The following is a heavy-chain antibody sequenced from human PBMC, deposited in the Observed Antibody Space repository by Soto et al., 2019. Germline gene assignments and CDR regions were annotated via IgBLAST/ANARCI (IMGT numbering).Heavy chain of an antibody. V-gene: IGHV4-39*07. D-gene: IGHD3-22*01. CDR2: VYYSGST. J-gene: IGHJ6*02. CDR1: GGSISITSYY. CDR3: AREVGYYDSSGYSPTRHYYGMDV. Sequence: PSETLSLTCSVSGGSISITSYYWGWIRQPPGKGLEWIGNVYYSGSTYHNPSLKSRVTISVDTSKNQFSLQLSSVTAADTAVYYCAREVGYYDSSGYSPTRHYYGMDVWGQGTTVTVSS.